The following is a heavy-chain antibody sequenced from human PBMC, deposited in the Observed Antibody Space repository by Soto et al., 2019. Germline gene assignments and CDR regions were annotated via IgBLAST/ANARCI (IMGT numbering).Heavy chain of an antibody. J-gene: IGHJ4*02. CDR1: GFTFSSYG. V-gene: IGHV3-30*03. Sequence: QVQLVESGGGVVQPGRSLRLSCAASGFTFSSYGMHWVRQAPGKGLEWVAVISYDGSNKYYADSVKGRFTISRGNSKNTLYLQMNSRRAEDTGVYYCVTITVTTRYFDYWCQGTLVTVTS. CDR3: VTITVTTRYFDY. CDR2: ISYDGSNK. D-gene: IGHD4-17*01.